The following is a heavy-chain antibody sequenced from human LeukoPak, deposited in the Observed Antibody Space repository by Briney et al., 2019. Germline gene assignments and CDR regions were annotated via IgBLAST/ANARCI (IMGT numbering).Heavy chain of an antibody. Sequence: GGSLRLSCAASGFTFSSYAMTWVRQAPGKGLEWVSTISGNGRSTYYGDSVKGRFTISRDNSKNTLSLQMNSLRAEDTAVYYCAKEYYVLLVYALGGSFDYWGRGTLVTVSS. CDR1: GFTFSSYA. CDR3: AKEYYVLLVYALGGSFDY. V-gene: IGHV3-23*01. CDR2: ISGNGRST. J-gene: IGHJ4*02. D-gene: IGHD2-8*02.